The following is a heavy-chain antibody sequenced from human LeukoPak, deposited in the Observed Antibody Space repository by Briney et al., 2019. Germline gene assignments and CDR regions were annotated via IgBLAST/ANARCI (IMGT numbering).Heavy chain of an antibody. CDR1: GGSISSGSYY. CDR3: ARGRTVAGFDY. CDR2: IYTSGST. V-gene: IGHV4-61*02. D-gene: IGHD6-19*01. Sequence: PSQTLSLTCTVFGGSISSGSYYWTWIRQPAGKGLEWIGRIYTSGSTNYNPSLKSRVTISVDTSKNQFSLNLSSVTAADTAMYYCARGRTVAGFDYWGQGTLVTVSS. J-gene: IGHJ4*02.